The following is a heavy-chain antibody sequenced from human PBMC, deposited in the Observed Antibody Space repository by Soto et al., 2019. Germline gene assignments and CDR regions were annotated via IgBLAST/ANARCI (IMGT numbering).Heavy chain of an antibody. CDR2: IIPIIGIA. D-gene: IGHD2-15*01. J-gene: IGHJ4*02. Sequence: QVQLVQSGAEGKKPGSSGKFSCKASGGSFSSYTISGVRQAPGQGLEWMGRIIPIIGIANYAQKFQGRVTIIADKSTSTAYMELSSLRSEDTAVYYCARDSGYCSGGSCQIEGPIDYWGQGTLVTVSS. V-gene: IGHV1-69*08. CDR1: GGSFSSYT. CDR3: ARDSGYCSGGSCQIEGPIDY.